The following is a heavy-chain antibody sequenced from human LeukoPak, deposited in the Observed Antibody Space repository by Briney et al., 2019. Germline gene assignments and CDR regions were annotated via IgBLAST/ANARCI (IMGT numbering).Heavy chain of an antibody. V-gene: IGHV3-74*01. CDR3: AREVCIGGSCSVFDY. CDR2: INSDGSSR. D-gene: IGHD2-15*01. J-gene: IGHJ4*02. CDR1: GFTFRSYW. Sequence: PGGSLRLSCAASGFTFRSYWMHWVRQAPGKGLVWVSRINSDGSSRTYADSVKGRFTISRDNAKNTLSLQINSLRTEDTAVYYCAREVCIGGSCSVFDYWGQGTLVTVSS.